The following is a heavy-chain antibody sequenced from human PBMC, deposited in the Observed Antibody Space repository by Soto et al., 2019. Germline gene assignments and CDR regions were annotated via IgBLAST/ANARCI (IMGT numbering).Heavy chain of an antibody. V-gene: IGHV4-59*08. CDR3: ARLDGDYGYVDY. CDR2: IYYSGST. Sequence: QVQLQESGPGLVKPSETLSLTCTVSGGSISSYYWSWIRQPPGKGLEWIGYIYYSGSTNYNPSLKSRVTISVDTSKNQFSLKLSSVTAADTAVYYCARLDGDYGYVDYWGQGTLVTVSS. CDR1: GGSISSYY. D-gene: IGHD4-17*01. J-gene: IGHJ4*02.